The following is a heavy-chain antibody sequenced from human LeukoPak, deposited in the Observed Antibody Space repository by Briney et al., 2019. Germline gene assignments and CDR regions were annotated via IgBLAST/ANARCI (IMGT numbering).Heavy chain of an antibody. V-gene: IGHV3-30*03. Sequence: HPGGSLRLSCAASGFTFSSYGMHWVRQAPGKGLEWVAVISYDGSNKYYADSVKGRFTISRDNSKNTLYLQMNSLRAEDTAVYYCARDESWVTMVRGASFDYWGQGTLVTVSS. D-gene: IGHD3-10*01. CDR2: ISYDGSNK. CDR1: GFTFSSYG. CDR3: ARDESWVTMVRGASFDY. J-gene: IGHJ4*02.